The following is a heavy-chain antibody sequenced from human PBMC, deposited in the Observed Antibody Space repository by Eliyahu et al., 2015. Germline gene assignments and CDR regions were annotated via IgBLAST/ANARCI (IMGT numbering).Heavy chain of an antibody. CDR3: ARGRRVGAADH. CDR1: GXTFNXYY. Sequence: QVQLMQRGAGLLKPXEXLXLTCTVDGXTFNXYYXTWIXQPPGRGLEWIGDIQHTGRTNLDPYLQGRVSLSIDTSNKQFSLKLTSLTAADTGVYFCARGRRVGAADHWGQGTLVTVS. J-gene: IGHJ4*02. V-gene: IGHV4-34*01. D-gene: IGHD1-26*01. CDR2: IQHTGRT.